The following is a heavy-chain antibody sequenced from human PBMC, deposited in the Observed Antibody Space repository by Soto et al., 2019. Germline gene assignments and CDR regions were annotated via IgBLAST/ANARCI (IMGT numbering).Heavy chain of an antibody. CDR3: ARLIAAAGTDWFDP. CDR2: IDWDDDK. V-gene: IGHV2-70*01. D-gene: IGHD6-13*01. Sequence: SGPTLVNPTQTLTLTCTFSGFSLSTSGMCVSWIRQPPGKALEWLALIDWDDDKYYSTSLKTRLTISKDTSKNQVVLTMTNMDPVDTATYYCARLIAAAGTDWFDPRGKGTLVTDSS. J-gene: IGHJ5*02. CDR1: GFSLSTSGMC.